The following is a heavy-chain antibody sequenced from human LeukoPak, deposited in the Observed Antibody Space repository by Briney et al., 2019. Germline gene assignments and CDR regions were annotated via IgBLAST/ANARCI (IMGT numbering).Heavy chain of an antibody. V-gene: IGHV3-21*01. D-gene: IGHD6-13*01. CDR2: ISSSSSYI. CDR1: GFTFSSYS. Sequence: GGSLRLSCAASGFTFSSYSMNWVRQAPGKGLEWVSSISSSSSYIYYADSVKGRFTISRDNAKNSLYLQMNSRRAEDTAVYYCARDEAAARNYYYGMDVWGQGTTVTVSS. J-gene: IGHJ6*02. CDR3: ARDEAAARNYYYGMDV.